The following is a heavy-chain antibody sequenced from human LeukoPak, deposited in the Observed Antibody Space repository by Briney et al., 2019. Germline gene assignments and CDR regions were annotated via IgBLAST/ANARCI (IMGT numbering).Heavy chain of an antibody. CDR3: ARKGYGDNSRALGD. J-gene: IGHJ4*02. D-gene: IGHD4-23*01. V-gene: IGHV3-11*01. Sequence: SGGSLRLSCAASGFTFSDYYMSWIRQAPGKGLEWVSSISSSGSTIYYADSVKGRFTISRDNAKNSLYLQMNSLRAEDTAVYYCARKGYGDNSRALGDWGQGTLVTVSS. CDR2: ISSSGSTI. CDR1: GFTFSDYY.